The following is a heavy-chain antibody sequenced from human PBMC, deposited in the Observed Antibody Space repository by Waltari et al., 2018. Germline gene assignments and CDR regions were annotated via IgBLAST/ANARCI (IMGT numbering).Heavy chain of an antibody. CDR2: ITWDARST. J-gene: IGHJ6*02. CDR1: GFTLEDLA. V-gene: IGHV3-43D*04. CDR3: VKEAAGYDSLFANGLDV. Sequence: EVQLEESGGGVVQPGGSLRLSFAASGFTLEDLAIHWVRQAPGKGLEWVSLITWDARSTYYADSVKGRFAISRDNGKDFLYLQMNSLRPDDTALYYCVKEAAGYDSLFANGLDVWGQGTTVTVSS. D-gene: IGHD3-9*01.